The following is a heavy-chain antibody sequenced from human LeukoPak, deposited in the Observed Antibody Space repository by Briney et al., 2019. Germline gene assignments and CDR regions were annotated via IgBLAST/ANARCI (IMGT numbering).Heavy chain of an antibody. CDR2: MFYSGFT. Sequence: NPSETLSLTCTVSGGSISSYYWNWIRQPPGKGLEWIGYMFYSGFTDYNPSLKSRVTISVDTSKNQFSLNLSSVTAADTAVYYCARAYGGYYMDVRGRGTTVTVSS. J-gene: IGHJ6*03. D-gene: IGHD4-23*01. CDR1: GGSISSYY. CDR3: ARAYGGYYMDV. V-gene: IGHV4-59*01.